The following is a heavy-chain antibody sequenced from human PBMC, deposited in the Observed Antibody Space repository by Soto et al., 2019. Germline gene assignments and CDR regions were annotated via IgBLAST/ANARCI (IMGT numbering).Heavy chain of an antibody. CDR2: ISGGSGDT. CDR3: ARGASTFDY. D-gene: IGHD2-2*01. Sequence: EVQLLESGGGVAQPGGSLRLSCAASGFTFSNSAMSWVRQAPGKGLEWVSTISGGSGDTSYADPGKGRFIVSRDASRTTLYLQMNRLRAEETALYYCARGASTFDYWGQGRPVIVSS. CDR1: GFTFSNSA. V-gene: IGHV3-23*01. J-gene: IGHJ4*02.